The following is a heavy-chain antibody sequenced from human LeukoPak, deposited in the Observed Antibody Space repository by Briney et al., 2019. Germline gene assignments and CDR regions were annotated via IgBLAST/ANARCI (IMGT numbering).Heavy chain of an antibody. CDR1: GGTFSSYA. D-gene: IGHD3-3*01. CDR3: ARGRSGYPPDY. CDR2: IIPIFGTA. Sequence: SVKVSCKASGGTFSSYAISWVRQAPGQGLEWMRGIIPIFGTANYAQKFQGRVTIASDESTSTAYMELSSLRSEDTAVYYCARGRSGYPPDYWGQGTLVTVSS. V-gene: IGHV1-69*01. J-gene: IGHJ4*02.